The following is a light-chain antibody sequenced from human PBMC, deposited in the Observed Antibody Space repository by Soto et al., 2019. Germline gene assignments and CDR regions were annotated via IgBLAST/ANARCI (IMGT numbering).Light chain of an antibody. V-gene: IGLV2-14*01. CDR3: SSYTSSSPCV. J-gene: IGLJ1*01. CDR1: SSDVGFYKY. CDR2: EVS. Sequence: QSVLTQPASVPGSPGQSITISCTGTSSDVGFYKYVSWYQHHPGKAPKLMIYEVSNRPSGVSNRFSGSKSGNTASLTISGLQAEDEADYYCSSYTSSSPCVFGTGTKVTVL.